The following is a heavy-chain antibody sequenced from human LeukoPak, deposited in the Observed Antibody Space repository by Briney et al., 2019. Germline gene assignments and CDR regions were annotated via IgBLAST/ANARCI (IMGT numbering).Heavy chain of an antibody. Sequence: ASVKVSCKASGYTFTSYGISWVRQAPGQGLEWMGWISAYNGNTNYAQKLRGRVTMTTDTSTSTAYMELRSLRSDDTAVYYCARARPYYYDSSGYSDYWGQGTLVTVSS. CDR1: GYTFTSYG. CDR3: ARARPYYYDSSGYSDY. D-gene: IGHD3-22*01. CDR2: ISAYNGNT. J-gene: IGHJ4*02. V-gene: IGHV1-18*01.